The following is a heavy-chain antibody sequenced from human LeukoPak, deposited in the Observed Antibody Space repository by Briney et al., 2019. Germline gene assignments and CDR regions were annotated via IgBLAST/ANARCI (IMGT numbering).Heavy chain of an antibody. CDR1: GFTFSSYG. V-gene: IGHV3-9*01. D-gene: IGHD3-10*01. Sequence: GGSLRLSCAASGFTFSSYGMHWVRQAPGKGLEWVSGISWNSGSIGYADSVKGRFTISRDNAKNSLYLQMNSLRAEDTALYYCAKDFYGSGSNMDYWGQGTLVTVSS. CDR2: ISWNSGSI. J-gene: IGHJ4*02. CDR3: AKDFYGSGSNMDY.